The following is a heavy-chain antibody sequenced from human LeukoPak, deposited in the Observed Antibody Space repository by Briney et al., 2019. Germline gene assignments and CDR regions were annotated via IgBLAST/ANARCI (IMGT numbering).Heavy chain of an antibody. J-gene: IGHJ4*02. CDR2: ISGSGGST. CDR1: GFTFSSYA. CDR3: AKDANPKYYGSGSYSPPFDY. V-gene: IGHV3-23*01. D-gene: IGHD3-10*01. Sequence: GGSLRLSCAASGFTFSSYAMGWVRQAPGKGLEWVSAISGSGGSTYYADSVKGRFTISRDNSKNTLYLQMNSLRAEDTSVYYCAKDANPKYYGSGSYSPPFDYWGQGTLVTVSS.